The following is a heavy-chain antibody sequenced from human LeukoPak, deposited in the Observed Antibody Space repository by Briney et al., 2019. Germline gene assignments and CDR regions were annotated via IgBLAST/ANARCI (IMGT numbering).Heavy chain of an antibody. V-gene: IGHV3-48*02. CDR3: ARGQLGSGRSFDY. CDR2: ISSSSSTI. J-gene: IGHJ4*02. Sequence: GGSLRLSCAASGFTFSSYSMNWVRQAPGKGLEWVSYISSSSSTIYYADSVKGRFTISKDNAKSSLYLQMNSLRDEDTAVYYCARGQLGSGRSFDYWGQGTLVTVSS. D-gene: IGHD6-19*01. CDR1: GFTFSSYS.